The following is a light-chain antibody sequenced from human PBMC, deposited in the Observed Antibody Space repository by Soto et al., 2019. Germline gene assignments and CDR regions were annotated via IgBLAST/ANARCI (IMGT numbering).Light chain of an antibody. V-gene: IGLV2-23*01. Sequence: QSALTQPASVSASPGQSITISCTGTSSNVGTYALVSWYQHQPDKAPKLIIYEGTKRPSGISSLFSGSKSGNTASLTISGLQAEDDAYYYFCSFAVGAALVFGGGTKLTVL. J-gene: IGLJ2*01. CDR1: SSNVGTYAL. CDR2: EGT. CDR3: CSFAVGAALV.